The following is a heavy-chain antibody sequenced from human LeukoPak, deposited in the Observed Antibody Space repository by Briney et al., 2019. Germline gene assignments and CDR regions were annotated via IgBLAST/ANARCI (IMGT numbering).Heavy chain of an antibody. J-gene: IGHJ4*02. V-gene: IGHV3-9*01. CDR1: GFTFDNFA. CDR3: AKGSLSLATAPFNF. D-gene: IGHD1-1*01. Sequence: PGRSLRLSYEASGFTFDNFAMNWVRQVPGKGLEWVSGLNWSGDTVGYADSVKGRFTISRDNAKNSLYLEMTNLRTEDTAFYYCAKGSLSLATAPFNFWGQGTPVTVSS. CDR2: LNWSGDTV.